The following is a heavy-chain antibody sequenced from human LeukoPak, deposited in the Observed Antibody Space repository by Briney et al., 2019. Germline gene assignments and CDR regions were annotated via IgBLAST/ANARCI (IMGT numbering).Heavy chain of an antibody. CDR3: ARHRRITMLAVVTYSHYYSLDV. J-gene: IGHJ6*03. CDR2: IYSGGST. CDR1: GFTVSSNY. Sequence: PGGSLRLSCAASGFTVSSNYMSWVRQAPGKGLEWVSVIYSGGSTYYADSVKGRFTISRDNSKNTLYLQMNSLRAEDTAVYYCARHRRITMLAVVTYSHYYSLDVWGKGTTVTISS. D-gene: IGHD3-22*01. V-gene: IGHV3-53*01.